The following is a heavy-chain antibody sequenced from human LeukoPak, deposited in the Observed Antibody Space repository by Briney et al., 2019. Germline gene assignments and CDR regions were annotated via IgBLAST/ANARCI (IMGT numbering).Heavy chain of an antibody. D-gene: IGHD5-12*01. CDR1: GGSISSSSYY. J-gene: IGHJ4*02. Sequence: SETLSLTCTVSGGSISSSSYYWGWIRQPPGKGLEWIVSIYYSGSTYYNPSLKSRVTISVDTSKNQFSLKLSSVTAADTAVYYCATQPLGGYPIYYFDYWGQGTLVTVSS. V-gene: IGHV4-39*01. CDR2: IYYSGST. CDR3: ATQPLGGYPIYYFDY.